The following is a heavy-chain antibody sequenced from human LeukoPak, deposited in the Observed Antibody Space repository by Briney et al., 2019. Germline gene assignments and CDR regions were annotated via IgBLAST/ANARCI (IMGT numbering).Heavy chain of an antibody. CDR3: ARTRGGYYGSGSYYNSSNWFDP. D-gene: IGHD3-10*01. V-gene: IGHV1-18*01. J-gene: IGHJ5*02. Sequence: ASVKVSCKASGYTFTSYGISWVRQAPGQGLEWMGWISAYNGNTNYAQKLQGRVTMTTDTSTSTAYMELRSLRSDDTAVYYCARTRGGYYGSGSYYNSSNWFDPWGQGTLVTVSS. CDR1: GYTFTSYG. CDR2: ISAYNGNT.